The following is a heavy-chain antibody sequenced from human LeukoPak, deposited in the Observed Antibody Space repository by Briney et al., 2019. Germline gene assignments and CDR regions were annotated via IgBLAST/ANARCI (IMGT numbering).Heavy chain of an antibody. V-gene: IGHV3-23*01. J-gene: IGHJ4*02. CDR3: AKDKLGAGGQSDY. CDR2: ISGSGDRT. D-gene: IGHD6-13*01. CDR1: GFTFSSYA. Sequence: GGSLRLSCAASGFTFSSYAMSWVRQAPGKGLEWVSSISGSGDRTYYADSVKGRFTISRDNSKNTLYLQMNSLRAEDTALYYCAKDKLGAGGQSDYWGQGTLVTVSS.